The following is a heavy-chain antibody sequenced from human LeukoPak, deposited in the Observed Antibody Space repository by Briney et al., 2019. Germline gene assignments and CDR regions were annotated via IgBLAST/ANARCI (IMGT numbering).Heavy chain of an antibody. Sequence: RGSLRLSCVASGLTFDDYGMSWVRQAPGEGLGWVSGINWNGGTTTYADSVKGRFTISRDNAKNSLYLQMNSLRVEDTAFYYCARNSGANVYTYSFQYWGRGTLVTVSS. CDR3: ARNSGANVYTYSFQY. V-gene: IGHV3-20*04. D-gene: IGHD1-26*01. CDR1: GLTFDDYG. CDR2: INWNGGTT. J-gene: IGHJ4*02.